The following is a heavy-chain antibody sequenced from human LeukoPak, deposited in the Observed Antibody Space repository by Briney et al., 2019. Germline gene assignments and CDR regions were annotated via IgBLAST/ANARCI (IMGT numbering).Heavy chain of an antibody. Sequence: PGGSLRLSCAASGFTFSSYWMSWVRQSPGKGLEWVANIKHDGSERYYVDSVKGRFTTSRDNAKHSLFLQMNTLRAEDTAVYYCARAQWISGVVINGPKDYWGQGTLVTVSS. CDR3: ARAQWISGVVINGPKDY. CDR2: IKHDGSER. D-gene: IGHD3-3*01. J-gene: IGHJ4*02. CDR1: GFTFSSYW. V-gene: IGHV3-7*01.